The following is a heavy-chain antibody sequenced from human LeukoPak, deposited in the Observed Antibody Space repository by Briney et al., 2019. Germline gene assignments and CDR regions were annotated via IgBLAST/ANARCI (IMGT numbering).Heavy chain of an antibody. J-gene: IGHJ4*02. CDR3: ARRDVTIFGVADDS. V-gene: IGHV3-48*01. Sequence: PGGSLRLSCAASGFTFSSYSMNWVRQAPGKGLEWVSYITFSSSIIYYADSVKGRFTISRDNAKNSLYLQMNSLRAEDTAVYYCARRDVTIFGVADDSWGQGTLVTVSS. D-gene: IGHD3-3*01. CDR2: ITFSSSII. CDR1: GFTFSSYS.